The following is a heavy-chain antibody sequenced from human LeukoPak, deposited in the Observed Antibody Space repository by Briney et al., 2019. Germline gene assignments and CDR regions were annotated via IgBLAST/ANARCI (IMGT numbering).Heavy chain of an antibody. J-gene: IGHJ4*02. CDR2: INHSGST. D-gene: IGHD6-13*01. CDR3: ARGGAAAGHLNPKNLTKFDY. V-gene: IGHV4-34*01. Sequence: SETLSLTCAVYGGSFSGYYWSWIRQPPGKGLEWIGEINHSGSTSYNPSLKSRVTISVDTSKNQFSLKLSSVTAADTAVYYCARGGAAAGHLNPKNLTKFDYWGQGTLVTVSS. CDR1: GGSFSGYY.